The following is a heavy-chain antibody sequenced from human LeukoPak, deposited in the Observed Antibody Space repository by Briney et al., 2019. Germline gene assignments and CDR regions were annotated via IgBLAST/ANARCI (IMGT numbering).Heavy chain of an antibody. CDR3: ATGGDVDIVATVYFDY. V-gene: IGHV1-69*05. Sequence: GASVKASCKASGGTFSSYAISWVRQAPGQGLEWMGGIIPIFGTANYAQKFQGRVTITTDESTSTAYMELSSLRSEDTAVYYCATGGDVDIVATVYFDYWGQGTLVTVSS. CDR2: IIPIFGTA. J-gene: IGHJ4*02. CDR1: GGTFSSYA. D-gene: IGHD5-12*01.